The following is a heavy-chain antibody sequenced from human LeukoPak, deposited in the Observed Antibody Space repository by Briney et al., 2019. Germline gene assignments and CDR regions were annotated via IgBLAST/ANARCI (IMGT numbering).Heavy chain of an antibody. CDR3: ARWEQLQVY. V-gene: IGHV4-34*01. J-gene: IGHJ4*02. D-gene: IGHD6-6*01. CDR1: GGSFSGYY. CDR2: INHSGST. Sequence: SETLSLTCAVYGGSFSGYYWSWIRQPPGKGLEWIGEINHSGSTNYNPSLKSRVTISVDTSKNQFSLKLSSVTAADTAVYYCARWEQLQVYSGQGTLVTVSS.